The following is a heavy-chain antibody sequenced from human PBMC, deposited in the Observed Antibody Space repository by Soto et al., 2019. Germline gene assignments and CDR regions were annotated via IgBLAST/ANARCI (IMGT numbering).Heavy chain of an antibody. CDR1: GFTFDDYA. V-gene: IGHV3-9*01. Sequence: EVQLVESGGGLVQPGRSLRLSCAASGFTFDDYAMHWVRQAPGKGLEWVSGIRWNSGSIGYADSVKGRFTISRDNAKNSLYLQMNSLRAEDTGLYYCAKDMTVEAYGVAGTFDLWGQGTMVTVSS. D-gene: IGHD2-21*02. CDR3: AKDMTVEAYGVAGTFDL. CDR2: IRWNSGSI. J-gene: IGHJ3*01.